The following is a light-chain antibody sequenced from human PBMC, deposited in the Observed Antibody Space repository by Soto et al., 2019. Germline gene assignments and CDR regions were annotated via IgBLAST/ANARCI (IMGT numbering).Light chain of an antibody. V-gene: IGKV3-15*01. J-gene: IGKJ1*01. CDR1: QSVSSN. CDR3: QQYSNWPPWT. Sequence: EIVMTQSPATLSVSPGERATLSCRASQSVSSNLGWYQQKPGQAPRLLIYGASTRATGIPARFSGSGSGTEFTLTISSLQSEDFAVYYCQQYSNWPPWTFGPGTKVDIK. CDR2: GAS.